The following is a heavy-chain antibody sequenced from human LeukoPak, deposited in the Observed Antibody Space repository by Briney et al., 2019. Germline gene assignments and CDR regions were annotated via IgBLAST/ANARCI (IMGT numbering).Heavy chain of an antibody. D-gene: IGHD6-6*01. CDR1: GGSITSGSYY. J-gene: IGHJ5*02. CDR2: IYTSGST. V-gene: IGHV4-61*02. CDR3: ARDLGYSSSSGDWFDP. Sequence: ASQTLSLTCTVSGGSITSGSYYWSWIRQPAGKGLEWIGRIYTSGSTNYNPSLKSRVTISVDTSKNQFSLKLSSVTAADTAVYYWARDLGYSSSSGDWFDPWGQGTLVTVSS.